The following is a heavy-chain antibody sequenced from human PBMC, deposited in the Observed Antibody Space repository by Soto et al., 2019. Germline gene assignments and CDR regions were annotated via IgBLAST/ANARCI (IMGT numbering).Heavy chain of an antibody. D-gene: IGHD3-10*01. V-gene: IGHV3-30-3*01. CDR3: ARDHVASGRYYYGMDV. CDR2: ISYDGSNK. CDR1: GFTFSSYA. J-gene: IGHJ6*02. Sequence: VQLVESGGGVVQPGRSLRLSCAASGFTFSSYAMHWVRQAPGKGLEWVAVISYDGSNKYYADSVKGRFTISRDNSKNTLYLQMNSLRAEDTAVYYCARDHVASGRYYYGMDVWGQGTTVTVSS.